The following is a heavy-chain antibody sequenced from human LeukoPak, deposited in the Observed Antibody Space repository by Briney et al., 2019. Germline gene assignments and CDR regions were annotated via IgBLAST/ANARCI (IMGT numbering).Heavy chain of an antibody. CDR3: AKNSGTYFY. CDR2: ISDTGGSI. J-gene: IGHJ4*02. CDR1: GFTFSDHG. Sequence: GGSLRLSCAASGFTFSDHGMTWVRQAAGKGLEWVSTISDTGGSIYYADSVKGRFTISRDNSENTVYLQMDSLRADDTALYYCAKNSGTYFYWGQRTRVTVSS. V-gene: IGHV3-23*01. D-gene: IGHD1-26*01.